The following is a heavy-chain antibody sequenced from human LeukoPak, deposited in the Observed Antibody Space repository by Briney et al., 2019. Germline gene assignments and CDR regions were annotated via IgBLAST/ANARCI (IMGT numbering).Heavy chain of an antibody. CDR1: GYTLTELS. CDR2: FDPEDGET. V-gene: IGHV1-24*01. Sequence: ASVKVSCKVSGYTLTELSMHWVRQAPGKGLEWMGGFDPEDGETIYAQKFQGRVTMTEDTSTDTAYMEPSSLRSEDTAVYYCATEELGYCSSTSCQRRFDYWGQGTLVTVSS. D-gene: IGHD2-2*01. J-gene: IGHJ4*02. CDR3: ATEELGYCSSTSCQRRFDY.